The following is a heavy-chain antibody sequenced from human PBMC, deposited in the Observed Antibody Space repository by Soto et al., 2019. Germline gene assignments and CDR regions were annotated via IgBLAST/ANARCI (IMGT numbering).Heavy chain of an antibody. CDR2: IRSKANSYAT. CDR1: GFTFSGSA. V-gene: IGHV3-73*01. CDR3: ARHACESASGNPHYCMDV. D-gene: IGHD3-3*01. J-gene: IGHJ6*03. Sequence: GGSLRLSCAASGFTFSGSAMHWVRQASGKGLEWVGRIRSKANSYATAYAASVKGRFTISRDDSKNTAYLQMNSLKTEDTAVYYCARHACESASGNPHYCMDVWGKGTTVTVSS.